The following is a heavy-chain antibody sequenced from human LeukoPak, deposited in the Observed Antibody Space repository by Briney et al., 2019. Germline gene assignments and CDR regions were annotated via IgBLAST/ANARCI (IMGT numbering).Heavy chain of an antibody. CDR1: GASISSYY. Sequence: SETLSLTCTVCGASISSYYWSWIRQPPGKGLEWIGYLYQSGDTNYNPSLKSRLTISLNTSKNQFSLKLSSVTPADTAVKYCARMYYYDGRRFDDWGQGTLVTVSS. CDR3: ARMYYYDGRRFDD. V-gene: IGHV4-59*08. CDR2: LYQSGDT. D-gene: IGHD3-22*01. J-gene: IGHJ4*02.